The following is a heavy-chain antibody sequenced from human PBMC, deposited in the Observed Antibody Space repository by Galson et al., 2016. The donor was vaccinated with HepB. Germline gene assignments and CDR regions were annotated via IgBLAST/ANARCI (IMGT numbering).Heavy chain of an antibody. J-gene: IGHJ5*02. CDR2: AHFDAVHT. CDR1: GFIFSRFA. Sequence: SLRLSCAASGFIFSRFAMAWVRQAPGKGLEWVSTAHFDAVHTYYADSVRGQFIISRDNSKNTLDLQMDSLRAEDTAVYYCARGVGGSDRRHWLDPWGQGTLVTVSS. CDR3: ARGVGGSDRRHWLDP. D-gene: IGHD3-16*01. V-gene: IGHV3-23*01.